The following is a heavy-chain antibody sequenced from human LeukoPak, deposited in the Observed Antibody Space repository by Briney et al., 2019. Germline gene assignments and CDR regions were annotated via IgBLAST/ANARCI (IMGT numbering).Heavy chain of an antibody. V-gene: IGHV4-59*08. CDR1: GGPISSYY. CDR3: ASTDYCSGGSCAPGAFDI. Sequence: PSETLSLTCTVSGGPISSYYWSWIRQPPGKGLEWIGYIYYSGSTNYNPSLKSRVTISVDTSKNQFSLKLSSVTAADTAVYYCASTDYCSGGSCAPGAFDIWGQGTMVTVSS. J-gene: IGHJ3*02. CDR2: IYYSGST. D-gene: IGHD2-15*01.